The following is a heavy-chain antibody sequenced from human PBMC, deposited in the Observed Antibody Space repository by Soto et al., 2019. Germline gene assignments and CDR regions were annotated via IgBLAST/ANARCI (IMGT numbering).Heavy chain of an antibody. CDR1: GGSISSSSYY. D-gene: IGHD2-21*02. J-gene: IGHJ4*02. V-gene: IGHV4-39*01. CDR3: ARQGDSVLSWSVDY. CDR2: IYYSGST. Sequence: SETLSLTCTVSGGSISSSSYYWGWIRRPPGKGLEWIGSIYYSGSTYYNPSLKSRVTISVDTSKNQFSLKLSSVTAADTAVYYCARQGDSVLSWSVDYWGQGTLVTVSS.